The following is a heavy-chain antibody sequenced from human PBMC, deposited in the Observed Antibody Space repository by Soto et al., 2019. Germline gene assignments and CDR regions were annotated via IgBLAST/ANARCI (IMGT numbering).Heavy chain of an antibody. D-gene: IGHD6-13*01. CDR3: ARHRYSSSLIDY. CDR2: IYYSGST. J-gene: IGHJ4*02. CDR1: GGSISSSSYY. Sequence: SETLSLTCTVSGGSISSSSYYWGWIRQPPGKGLEWIGSIYYSGSTYYNPSLKSRVTISVDTSKNQFSLKLSSVTAADTAVYYCARHRYSSSLIDYRGQGTLVTVS. V-gene: IGHV4-39*01.